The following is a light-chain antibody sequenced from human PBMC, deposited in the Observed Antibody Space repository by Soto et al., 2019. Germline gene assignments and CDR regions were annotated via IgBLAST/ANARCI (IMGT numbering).Light chain of an antibody. CDR3: QQYNSYYPLT. CDR1: QSISTW. CDR2: KAS. Sequence: DIQMTQSPSSLAASLGDRVTITCRASQSISTWLAWYQQKPGKAPKLLIYKASGLESGVPSRFSGSGSGTDFTLTISSLQHDDFANHYCQQYNSYYPLTFGGGTKVDIK. J-gene: IGKJ4*01. V-gene: IGKV1-5*03.